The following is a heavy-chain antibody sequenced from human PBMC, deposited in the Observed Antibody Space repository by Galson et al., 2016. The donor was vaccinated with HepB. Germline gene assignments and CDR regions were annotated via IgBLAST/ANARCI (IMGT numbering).Heavy chain of an antibody. CDR1: GFSVSTSY. D-gene: IGHD3-9*01. J-gene: IGHJ4*02. CDR3: ARGGSLVLRYFDWLLTFPD. V-gene: IGHV3-66*01. CDR2: LYNTGTK. Sequence: SLRLSCAATGFSVSTSYMTWVRQAPGGGLEWVSVLYNTGTKYYADSVKGRFTISRENSKNTLYLQMNSLRAEDTAVYYCARGGSLVLRYFDWLLTFPDWGQGTLVTVSS.